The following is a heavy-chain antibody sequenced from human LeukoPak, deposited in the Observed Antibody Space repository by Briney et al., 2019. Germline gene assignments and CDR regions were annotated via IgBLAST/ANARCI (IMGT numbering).Heavy chain of an antibody. CDR3: ATASTRYDSSGYVY. Sequence: ASVKVSCKVSGYTLTELSMHWVRQAPGKGLEWMGGFDPEDGETIYAQKFQGRVTMTEDTSTDTAYMELSSQRSEDTAVYYCATASTRYDSSGYVYWGQGTLVTVSS. CDR1: GYTLTELS. CDR2: FDPEDGET. V-gene: IGHV1-24*01. J-gene: IGHJ4*02. D-gene: IGHD3-22*01.